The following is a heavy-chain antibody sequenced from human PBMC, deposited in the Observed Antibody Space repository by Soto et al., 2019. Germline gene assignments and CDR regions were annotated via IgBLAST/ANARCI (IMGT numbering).Heavy chain of an antibody. Sequence: EVQLVESGGGLVQPGGSLKLSCAASGFTFSGSAMHWVRQASGKGLEWVGRIRSKTNNYATAYAASVKGRFTVSRDDSKNTAYLQMNSLKSEDTAVYYCTDGKPNWGQGTLVIVSS. CDR1: GFTFSGSA. V-gene: IGHV3-73*02. CDR3: TDGKPN. J-gene: IGHJ4*02. CDR2: IRSKTNNYAT.